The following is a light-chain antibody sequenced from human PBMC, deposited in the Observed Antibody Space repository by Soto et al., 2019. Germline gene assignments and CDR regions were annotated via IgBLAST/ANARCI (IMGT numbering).Light chain of an antibody. CDR3: TQYDTYSRT. J-gene: IGKJ1*01. V-gene: IGKV1-5*01. CDR1: QSINTW. CDR2: DAS. Sequence: DIRMTRSPSTLSASVGDRVTVTCRASQSINTWLAWYQQKPGKAPKLLIYDASSLQSGVPSRFTRRGSGTEFTLTISSLQPDDVATYYCTQYDTYSRTFGQGTKVEIX.